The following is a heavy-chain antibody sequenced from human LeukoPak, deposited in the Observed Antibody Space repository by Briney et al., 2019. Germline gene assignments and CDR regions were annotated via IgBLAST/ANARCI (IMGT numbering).Heavy chain of an antibody. CDR2: IYHSGST. D-gene: IGHD1-26*01. V-gene: IGHV4-38-2*01. Sequence: SETLSLTCAVSGYSISSGYYWGWIRQPPGKGLEWIGSIYHSGSTYYNPSLKSRVTISVDTSKNQFSLKLSSVTAADTAVYYFAGHYFEGAAWFNWFDPWGQGTVVTVSS. CDR1: GYSISSGYY. CDR3: AGHYFEGAAWFNWFDP. J-gene: IGHJ5*02.